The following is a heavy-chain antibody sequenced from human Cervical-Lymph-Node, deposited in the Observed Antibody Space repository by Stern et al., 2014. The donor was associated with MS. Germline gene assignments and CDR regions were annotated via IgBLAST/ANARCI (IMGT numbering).Heavy chain of an antibody. CDR2: IIPMFGTA. V-gene: IGHV1-69*12. CDR3: ARDGGGNSGGFDI. Sequence: QDQLVQSGAEVKKPGSSVKASCKASGGTFSSDTISWVRQAPGQGLEWMGGIIPMFGTASYAQKFQGRVTMTADESTTTAYMELSSLRSEDTAVYYCARDGGGNSGGFDIWGQGTMVTVSS. CDR1: GGTFSSDT. D-gene: IGHD4-23*01. J-gene: IGHJ3*02.